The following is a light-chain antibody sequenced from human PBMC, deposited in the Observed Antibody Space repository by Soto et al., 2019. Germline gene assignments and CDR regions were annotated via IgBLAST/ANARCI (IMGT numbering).Light chain of an antibody. CDR3: AAWDDSLNGYV. CDR1: SSNIGSNT. J-gene: IGLJ1*01. Sequence: QSVLTQPPSAPGTPGQRVTISCSGSSSNIGSNTVDCYQQLPGTAPKLLIYSNNQRPSGVPDRFSGSESGTSASLAISGLQCEDETDYCCAAWDDSLNGYVFGTGTKV. V-gene: IGLV1-44*01. CDR2: SNN.